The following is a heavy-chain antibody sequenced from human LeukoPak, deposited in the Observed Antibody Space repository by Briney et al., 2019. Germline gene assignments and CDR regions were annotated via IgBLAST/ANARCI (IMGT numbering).Heavy chain of an antibody. CDR1: GFTFSTYT. J-gene: IGHJ4*02. D-gene: IGHD3-22*01. V-gene: IGHV3-48*01. CDR3: ARCMTSCYYEH. CDR2: ISSSSGTI. Sequence: GGSLRLSCATSGFTFSTYTMNWVRQAPGKGLEWVSYISSSSGTIYYADSVKGRFTISRDNAKNSLYLQMNSLRAEDTAVYYCARCMTSCYYEHWGQGTLVTVSS.